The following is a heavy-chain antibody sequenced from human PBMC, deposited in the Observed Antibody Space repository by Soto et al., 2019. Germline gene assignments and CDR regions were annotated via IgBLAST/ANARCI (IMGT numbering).Heavy chain of an antibody. D-gene: IGHD2-2*01. CDR2: IYYSGST. J-gene: IGHJ6*02. V-gene: IGHV4-61*01. Sequence: SETLSLTCTVSGGSVSSGSYYWSWIRQPPGKGLEWIGYIYYSGSTNYNPSLKSRVTISVDTSKNQFSLKLSSVTAADTAVYYCARSDIVVVPAAPLKYYYYYGMDVWGQGTTVTVSS. CDR1: GGSVSSGSYY. CDR3: ARSDIVVVPAAPLKYYYYYGMDV.